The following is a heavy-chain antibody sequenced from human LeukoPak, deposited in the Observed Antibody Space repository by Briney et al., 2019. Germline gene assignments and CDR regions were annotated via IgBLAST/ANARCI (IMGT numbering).Heavy chain of an antibody. V-gene: IGHV4-34*01. J-gene: IGHJ4*02. CDR1: GGSFSGYY. CDR2: INHSGST. D-gene: IGHD6-13*01. Sequence: SETLSLTCAVYGGSFSGYYWSWIRQPPGKGLEWIGEINHSGSTNYNPSLKSRVTISVDTSKNQFSLKLSSVTAADTAVYYCARGSRGSSFFDYWGQGTLVTVSS. CDR3: ARGSRGSSFFDY.